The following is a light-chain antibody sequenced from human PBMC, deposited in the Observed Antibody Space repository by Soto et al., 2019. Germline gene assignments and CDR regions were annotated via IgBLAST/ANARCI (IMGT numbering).Light chain of an antibody. J-gene: IGLJ1*01. CDR3: SSFTSRFTFV. CDR1: RSDVGAYNY. V-gene: IGLV2-14*01. CDR2: EVT. Sequence: QSALTQPASVSCSPGQSIAISCTGTRSDVGAYNYVSWYQQHPGKAPKLMISEVTNRPSGVSDRFSGSKYGNTASLTISGLQAEDEADYYCSSFTSRFTFVFGTGTKVTVL.